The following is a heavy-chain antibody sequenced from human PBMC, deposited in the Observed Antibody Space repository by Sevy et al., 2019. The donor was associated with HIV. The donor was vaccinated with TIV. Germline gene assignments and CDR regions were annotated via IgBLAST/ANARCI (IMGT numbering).Heavy chain of an antibody. Sequence: GGSLRLSCVVSGFTFSSYWMSWVRQAPGKGLEWVANIKQDGSEKYYVDSVKGRFTISRDNAKKSLYLQMNSLRAEDTAVYYCARDSDSTRYYYMDVWGKGTTVTVSS. CDR2: IKQDGSEK. V-gene: IGHV3-7*01. J-gene: IGHJ6*03. D-gene: IGHD1-26*01. CDR3: ARDSDSTRYYYMDV. CDR1: GFTFSSYW.